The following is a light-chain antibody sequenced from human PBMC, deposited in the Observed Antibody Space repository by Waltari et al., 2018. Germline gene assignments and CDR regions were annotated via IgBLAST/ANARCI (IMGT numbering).Light chain of an antibody. CDR2: QDS. V-gene: IGLV3-1*01. J-gene: IGLJ2*01. CDR3: QAWDSSTVV. CDR1: KLGDKH. Sequence: SYELTQHPSVSVSPGQPARIPCPGDKLGDKHPCWYQQKPGQSPVLVIYQDSKRPSGIPERFSGSNSGNTATLTISGTQAMDEADYYCQAWDSSTVVFGGGTKLTVL.